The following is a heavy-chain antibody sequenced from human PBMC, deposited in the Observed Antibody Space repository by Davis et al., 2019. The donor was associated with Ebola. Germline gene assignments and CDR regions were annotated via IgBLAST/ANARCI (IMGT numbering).Heavy chain of an antibody. Sequence: PSETLSLTCTVSGVSMSDFYWIWIRQAAGKGPEWIGRIYPSGSTNYNPSLKSRVTMSLDKSKNQFYLKLRSVTAADTAVYYCASPHQIRGQDCFDSWGQGTLVTVSS. CDR3: ASPHQIRGQDCFDS. CDR2: IYPSGST. J-gene: IGHJ4*02. V-gene: IGHV4-4*07. D-gene: IGHD2-2*01. CDR1: GVSMSDFY.